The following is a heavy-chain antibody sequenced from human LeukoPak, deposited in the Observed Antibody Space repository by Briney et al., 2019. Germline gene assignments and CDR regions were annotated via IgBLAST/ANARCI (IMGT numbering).Heavy chain of an antibody. D-gene: IGHD6-19*01. Sequence: SETLSLTCTVSGGSISSYYWSWIRQPAGKGLEWIGRIYTSGGTNYNPSLKSRVTMSVDTSKNQFSLKLSAVTAADTAVYYCARDSSGRFDFDYWGQGTLVTVSS. CDR1: GGSISSYY. CDR3: ARDSSGRFDFDY. V-gene: IGHV4-4*07. J-gene: IGHJ4*02. CDR2: IYTSGGT.